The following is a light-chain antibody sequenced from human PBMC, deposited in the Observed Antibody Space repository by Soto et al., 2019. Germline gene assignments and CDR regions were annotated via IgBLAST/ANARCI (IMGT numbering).Light chain of an antibody. V-gene: IGLV2-8*01. J-gene: IGLJ2*01. CDR3: SSYAGSNILV. CDR1: SSDVGGYNY. CDR2: EVS. Sequence: QSALAQPPSASGSPGQSVTISCTGTSSDVGGYNYVSWYQQHPGKAPKSMIYEVSKRPSGVPDRFSGSKSGNTASLTVSGLQAEDEADYYCSSYAGSNILVFGGGTKLTVL.